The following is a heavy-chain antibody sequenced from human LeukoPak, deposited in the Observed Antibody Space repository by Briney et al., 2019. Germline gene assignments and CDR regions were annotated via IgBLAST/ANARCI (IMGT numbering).Heavy chain of an antibody. J-gene: IGHJ4*02. CDR2: VNPNSGGT. Sequence: ASVKVSCKASGYTFTGYYMHWVRQAPGQGLEWMGWVNPNSGGTNYAQKFQGRVTMTRDTSISTAYMELSRLRSDDTAVYYCACITIFGVVKTDYWGQGTLVTVSS. CDR3: ACITIFGVVKTDY. CDR1: GYTFTGYY. D-gene: IGHD3-3*01. V-gene: IGHV1-2*02.